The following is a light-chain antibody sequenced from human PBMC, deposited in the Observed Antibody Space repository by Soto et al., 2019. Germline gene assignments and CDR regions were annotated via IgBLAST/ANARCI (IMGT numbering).Light chain of an antibody. J-gene: IGKJ1*01. V-gene: IGKV3-20*01. CDR2: DAS. CDR1: QSVSSSY. Sequence: EIVLTQSPGTLSLSPGERATLSCRASQSVSSSYLAWYQQKPGQGPRLLIYDASSRATGIPDRFSGSGSGTDFTLTISRLEPEDFAVYFCQQYGSSPRTFGQGTK. CDR3: QQYGSSPRT.